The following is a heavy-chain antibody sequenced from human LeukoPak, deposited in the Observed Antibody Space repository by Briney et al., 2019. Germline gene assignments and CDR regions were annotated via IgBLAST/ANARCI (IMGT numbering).Heavy chain of an antibody. D-gene: IGHD2-2*02. Sequence: ASVKVSCKASGYIFTGYYIHWVRQAPGQGLEWMGWINPNSGGTNYAQKFQGRVTMTRDTSISTAYMELSRLRSDDTAVYYCASSPLSSCSSTSCYNYYYYMDVWGKGTTVTVSS. CDR2: INPNSGGT. V-gene: IGHV1-2*02. CDR3: ASSPLSSCSSTSCYNYYYYMDV. CDR1: GYIFTGYY. J-gene: IGHJ6*03.